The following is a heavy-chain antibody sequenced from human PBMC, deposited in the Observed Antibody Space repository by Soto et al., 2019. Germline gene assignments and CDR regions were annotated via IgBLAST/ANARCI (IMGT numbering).Heavy chain of an antibody. D-gene: IGHD2-2*01. CDR2: IDPGDTYA. Sequence: GESLKISCPGFGYTFTTFWISWVRPMPGKGLEWMGRIDPGDTYATYSPAFQGHVTISADKATSTAYLQWSSLKASDTAMYFCARIYCTTTTCDSWFDPWGQGTLVNVSS. J-gene: IGHJ5*02. CDR3: ARIYCTTTTCDSWFDP. CDR1: GYTFTTFW. V-gene: IGHV5-10-1*01.